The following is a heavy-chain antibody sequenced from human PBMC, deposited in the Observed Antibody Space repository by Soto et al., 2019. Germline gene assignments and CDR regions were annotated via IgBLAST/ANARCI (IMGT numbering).Heavy chain of an antibody. V-gene: IGHV1-45*02. D-gene: IGHD2-15*01. CDR2: ITLYNGNT. CDR1: GYTFTYCS. CDR3: ARYCSGGSCYLNWFDP. J-gene: IGHJ5*02. Sequence: ASVKVSCKASGYTFTYCSLHWLQQAPGQGLERMRWITLYNGNTNYAKKFQGRVTITRDMSLRTAYIELSSLRSEDSAVYYCARYCSGGSCYLNWFDPWGQGTLVTVSS.